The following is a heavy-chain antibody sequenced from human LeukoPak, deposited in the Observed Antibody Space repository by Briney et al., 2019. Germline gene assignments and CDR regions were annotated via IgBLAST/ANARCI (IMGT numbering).Heavy chain of an antibody. V-gene: IGHV3-72*01. CDR3: TTTAYSGSYSLDY. Sequence: GGSLRLSCAGSGFTFSDHYMDWVRQAPRKGLEWVGRSRNKANSYTIEYAASVKGRFTISRDDSKNSLYLQMNSLKTEDTAVYYCTTTAYSGSYSLDYWGQGTLVTVSS. D-gene: IGHD1-26*01. J-gene: IGHJ4*02. CDR1: GFTFSDHY. CDR2: SRNKANSYTI.